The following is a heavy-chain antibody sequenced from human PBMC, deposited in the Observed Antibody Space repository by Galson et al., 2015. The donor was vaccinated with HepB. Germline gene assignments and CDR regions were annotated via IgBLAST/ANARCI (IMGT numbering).Heavy chain of an antibody. CDR3: ARLSASVAGDYYYYGMDV. D-gene: IGHD6-19*01. V-gene: IGHV7-4-1*02. J-gene: IGHJ6*02. CDR2: INTNTGNP. CDR1: GYTFTSYG. Sequence: SVKVSCKASGYTFTSYGISWVRQAPGQGLEWMGWINTNTGNPTYAQGFTGRFVFSLDTSVSTAYLQISSLKAEDTAVYDCARLSASVAGDYYYYGMDVWGQGTTVTVSS.